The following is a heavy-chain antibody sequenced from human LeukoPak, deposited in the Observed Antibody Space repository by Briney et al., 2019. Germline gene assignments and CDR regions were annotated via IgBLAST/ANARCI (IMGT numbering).Heavy chain of an antibody. J-gene: IGHJ4*02. Sequence: GRSLRLSCAASGFTFSTYAMTWLRQAPGKGLEWVSALNYNGGNTYYADSVKGRFTISRDNAKNSLYLQMNSLRDEDTAVYYCARTAMAAPDYWGQGTLVTVSS. V-gene: IGHV3-23*01. CDR2: LNYNGGNT. CDR3: ARTAMAAPDY. CDR1: GFTFSTYA. D-gene: IGHD5-18*01.